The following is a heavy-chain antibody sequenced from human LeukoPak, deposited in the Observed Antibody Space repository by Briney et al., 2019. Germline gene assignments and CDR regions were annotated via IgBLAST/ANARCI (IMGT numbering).Heavy chain of an antibody. D-gene: IGHD5-24*01. CDR2: IWYDGSNK. V-gene: IGHV3-33*01. CDR3: AREWLQLYGFNYYYYYGMDV. CDR1: GFTFSSYG. J-gene: IGHJ6*02. Sequence: GGSLRLSCAASGFTFSSYGMHWVRQAPGKGLEWVAVIWYDGSNKYYADSVKGRFTISRDNSKNTLYLQMNSLRAEDTAVYYCAREWLQLYGFNYYYYYGMDVWGQGTTVTVSS.